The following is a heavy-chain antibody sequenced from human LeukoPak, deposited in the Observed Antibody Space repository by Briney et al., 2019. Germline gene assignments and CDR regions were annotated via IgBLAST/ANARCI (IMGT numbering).Heavy chain of an antibody. V-gene: IGHV4-39*06. J-gene: IGHJ4*02. Sequence: SETLSLTPTVSRGSPSSSSYDCGWVRPPPGEGLEWIGCIYYSASTYNTPSIKSRPTISVDTSKNQFTLKLSSVTAADTAVYYCARTPGSYSHSDYFDDWGKGTLVTVSS. D-gene: IGHD1-26*01. CDR3: ARTPGSYSHSDYFDD. CDR2: IYYSAST. CDR1: RGSPSSSSYD.